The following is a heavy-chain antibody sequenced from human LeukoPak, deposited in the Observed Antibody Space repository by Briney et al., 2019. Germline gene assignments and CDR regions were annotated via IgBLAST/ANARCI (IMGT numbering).Heavy chain of an antibody. CDR1: GGSFSGYY. Sequence: SETLSLTCAVYGGSFSGYYWSWLRQPPGKGLEWIGEINHSGSTNYNPSLKSRVTISVDTSKNQFSLKLSSVTAADTAVYYCARGGPGRFIAKYYFDYWGQGTLVTVSS. V-gene: IGHV4-34*01. CDR3: ARGGPGRFIAKYYFDY. D-gene: IGHD6-13*01. J-gene: IGHJ4*02. CDR2: INHSGST.